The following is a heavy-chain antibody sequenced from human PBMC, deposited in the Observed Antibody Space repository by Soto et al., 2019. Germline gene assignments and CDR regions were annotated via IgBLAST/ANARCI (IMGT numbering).Heavy chain of an antibody. D-gene: IGHD3-3*01. CDR1: GFTFSSYA. Sequence: PGGSLRLSCAASGFTFSSYAMSWVRQARGKGLEWVSAISGSGGSTYYADSVKGRFTISRDNSKNTLYLQMNSLRAEDTAVYYCAKGRNLNHRFLAFDIWGQGTMVTVSS. CDR3: AKGRNLNHRFLAFDI. CDR2: ISGSGGST. V-gene: IGHV3-23*01. J-gene: IGHJ3*02.